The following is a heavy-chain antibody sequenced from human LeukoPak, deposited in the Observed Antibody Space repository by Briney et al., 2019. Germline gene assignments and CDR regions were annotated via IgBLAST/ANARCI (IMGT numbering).Heavy chain of an antibody. CDR2: IKQDGSET. D-gene: IGHD3-10*01. V-gene: IGHV3-7*01. Sequence: GGSLRLSCVASGFTFNGYWMSWVRQAPGKGLEWVANIKQDGSETYYVDSVKGRFTISRDNAKNSLYLQMDSLRAEDTAVYYCVRDHNQVLFWFGELRGVPYYHYFGLDVWGQGTTVIVSS. J-gene: IGHJ6*02. CDR3: VRDHNQVLFWFGELRGVPYYHYFGLDV. CDR1: GFTFNGYW.